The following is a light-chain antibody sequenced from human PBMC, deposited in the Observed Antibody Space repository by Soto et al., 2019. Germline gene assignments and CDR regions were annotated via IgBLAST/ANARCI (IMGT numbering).Light chain of an antibody. CDR3: QHYNYWPYT. Sequence: IVMTQSPATLSLSPGERATLSWRASQTIDNTLAWYQRKPGQAPRLLIYDASTRATGVPARFSGSGSGTDFTLTISSLQSEDFAVYYCQHYNYWPYTFGQVTKVDI. CDR1: QTIDNT. CDR2: DAS. V-gene: IGKV3-15*01. J-gene: IGKJ2*01.